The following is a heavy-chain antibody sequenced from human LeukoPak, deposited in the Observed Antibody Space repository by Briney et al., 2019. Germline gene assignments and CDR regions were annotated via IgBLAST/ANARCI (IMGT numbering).Heavy chain of an antibody. CDR1: GGSISSSSYY. Sequence: SETLSLTCTVSGGSISSSSYYWGWIRQPPGKGLEWIGSIYYSGSTYYNPSLKSRVTISVDTSKNQFSLKLSSVTAADTAVYYCASMVRGVILYYYYYMDVWGKGTTVTISS. V-gene: IGHV4-39*01. CDR3: ASMVRGVILYYYYYMDV. J-gene: IGHJ6*03. D-gene: IGHD3-10*01. CDR2: IYYSGST.